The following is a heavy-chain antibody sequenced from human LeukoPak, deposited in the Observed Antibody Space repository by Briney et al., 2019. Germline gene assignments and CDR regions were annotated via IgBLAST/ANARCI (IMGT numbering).Heavy chain of an antibody. D-gene: IGHD1-26*01. Sequence: ASVKVSSTASVHTFALSYICSGRDAPGQGLEGVGWICCNGGCTKDVEQFADRGTMTRDTSIPTVYMGLSGLSFDDTAVYYCARGGGRYSLDYWGQGTLVIVSS. CDR2: ICCNGGCT. J-gene: IGHJ4*02. CDR1: VHTFALSY. V-gene: IGHV1-2*02. CDR3: ARGGGRYSLDY.